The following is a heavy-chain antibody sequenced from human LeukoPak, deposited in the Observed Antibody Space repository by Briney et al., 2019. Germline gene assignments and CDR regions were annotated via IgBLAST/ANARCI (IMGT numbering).Heavy chain of an antibody. V-gene: IGHV3-21*01. CDR2: ISSSTSHI. J-gene: IGHJ4*02. CDR3: AGAYCSSTSCNYYFDY. CDR1: GFTFSSYG. Sequence: GGSLRLSCAASGFTFSSYGMNWVRQAPGKGLEWVSSISSSTSHIYYADSVKGRVTISRDNAKNSLYLQMNSLRAEDTAVYYCAGAYCSSTSCNYYFDYWGQGTLVTVSS. D-gene: IGHD2-2*01.